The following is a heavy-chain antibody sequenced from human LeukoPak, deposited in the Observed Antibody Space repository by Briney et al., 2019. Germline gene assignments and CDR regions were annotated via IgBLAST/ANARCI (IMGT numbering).Heavy chain of an antibody. Sequence: GGSLRLSCAASGFTFSSYGMHWVRQAPGKGLEWVAVIWYDESNKYYADSVKGRFTISRDNSKNTLYLQMNGLRAEDTAVYYCAKRDYVDSTTYAPLFDYWGQGTLVTVSS. CDR2: IWYDESNK. J-gene: IGHJ4*02. V-gene: IGHV3-33*06. CDR3: AKRDYVDSTTYAPLFDY. CDR1: GFTFSSYG. D-gene: IGHD2/OR15-2a*01.